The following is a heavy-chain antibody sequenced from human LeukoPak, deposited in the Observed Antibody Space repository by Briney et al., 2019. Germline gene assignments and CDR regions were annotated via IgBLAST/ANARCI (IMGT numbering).Heavy chain of an antibody. CDR1: GFTFSSYS. J-gene: IGHJ4*02. V-gene: IGHV3-21*01. CDR2: ISSSSSYI. CDR3: ARDAYDSSGYSGAADY. D-gene: IGHD3-22*01. Sequence: GGSLRLSCAASGFTFSSYSMNWVRQAPGKGLEWVSSISSSSSYIYYADSVKGRFTISRDNAKNSLYLQMNSLRAEDTAVYYCARDAYDSSGYSGAADYWGQGTLVTVSS.